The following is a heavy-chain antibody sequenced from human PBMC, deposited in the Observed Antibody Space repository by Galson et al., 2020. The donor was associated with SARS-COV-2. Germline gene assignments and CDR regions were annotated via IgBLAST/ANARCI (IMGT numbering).Heavy chain of an antibody. CDR3: AKDRYCGGGTCSFSYFDY. CDR1: GFPFSTYA. CDR2: ISGGGGIT. Sequence: GESLKISCATSGFPFSTYAMTWVRQAPGKGLEWVSTISGGGGITHYADSVKGRFTISRDTSKNTLYLQMNSLRAEDTAVYYCAKDRYCGGGTCSFSYFDYWGQGTLVTVSS. D-gene: IGHD2-15*01. J-gene: IGHJ4*02. V-gene: IGHV3-23*01.